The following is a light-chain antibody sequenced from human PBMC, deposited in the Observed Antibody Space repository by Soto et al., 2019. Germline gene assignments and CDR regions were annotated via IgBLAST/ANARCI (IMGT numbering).Light chain of an antibody. CDR1: QTVNNT. CDR2: GAS. V-gene: IGKV3-15*01. CDR3: QQYNNWPLT. J-gene: IGKJ4*01. Sequence: EIVITQSPATLSVSPGERATLSCRASQTVNNTLAWYQQKPVKAPRLLIYGASARATGIPARFSGSGSGTEFTLTISSLQSEDFAVYYCQQYNNWPLTFGGGTKVEIK.